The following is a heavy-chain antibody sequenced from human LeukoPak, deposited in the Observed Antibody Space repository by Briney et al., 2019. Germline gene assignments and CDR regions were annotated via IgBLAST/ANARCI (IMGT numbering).Heavy chain of an antibody. CDR2: ISNSGNTI. CDR3: ARADDSSSGYFDH. J-gene: IGHJ4*02. Sequence: PGGSLRLSCAVSGFIFSDYYMSWIRQAPGKGLEWVSYISNSGNTIRYADSVKGRFTISRDNAKNSLYLQMNSLRAEDTAVYYCARADDSSSGYFDHWGQGTLVTVSS. CDR1: GFIFSDYY. V-gene: IGHV3-11*04. D-gene: IGHD6-6*01.